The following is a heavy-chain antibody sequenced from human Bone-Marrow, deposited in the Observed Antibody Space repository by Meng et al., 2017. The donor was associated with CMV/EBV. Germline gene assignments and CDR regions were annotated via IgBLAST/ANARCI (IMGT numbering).Heavy chain of an antibody. V-gene: IGHV3-21*01. Sequence: GESLKISCAASGFTVSSNYMSWVRQAPGKGLEWVSSISSSSGYMYYADSVKGRFTISRDNAKNSLYLQMNSLRAEDTAVYYCARDEDRNPKDIVLMVYDIRGLMDVWGQGTTVTVSS. D-gene: IGHD2-8*01. CDR3: ARDEDRNPKDIVLMVYDIRGLMDV. J-gene: IGHJ6*02. CDR1: GFTVSSNY. CDR2: ISSSSGYM.